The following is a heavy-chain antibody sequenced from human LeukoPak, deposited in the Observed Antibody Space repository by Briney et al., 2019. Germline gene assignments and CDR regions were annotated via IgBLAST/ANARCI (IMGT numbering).Heavy chain of an antibody. CDR3: AKVARGVDYYYYYMDV. V-gene: IGHV3-23*01. CDR1: GFTFSSYA. D-gene: IGHD2-21*01. CDR2: ISGSGGST. J-gene: IGHJ6*03. Sequence: GGSLRLSCAASGFTFSSYAMSWVRQAPGKGLEWVSAISGSGGSTYYADSVKGRFTISRDNSKNTLYLQMNSLRAEDTAVYYRAKVARGVDYYYYYMDVWGKGTTVTVSS.